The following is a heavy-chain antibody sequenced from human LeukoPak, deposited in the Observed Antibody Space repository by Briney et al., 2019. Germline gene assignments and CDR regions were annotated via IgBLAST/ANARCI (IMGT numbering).Heavy chain of an antibody. CDR1: GFTFSSYW. J-gene: IGHJ4*02. Sequence: GGSLRLSCAASGFTFSSYWMHWVRQAPGKGLVWVSRSYTDGSRKNYADSVKGRFTISRDNAKNTLYLQLNSLRAEDTAVYYCARDLNYRIDYWGQGTLVTVSS. CDR2: SYTDGSRK. D-gene: IGHD4-11*01. CDR3: ARDLNYRIDY. V-gene: IGHV3-74*01.